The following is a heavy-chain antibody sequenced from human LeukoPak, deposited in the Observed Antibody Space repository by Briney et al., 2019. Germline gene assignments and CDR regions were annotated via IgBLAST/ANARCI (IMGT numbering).Heavy chain of an antibody. CDR3: AKDRITSQNILPNYYFDY. J-gene: IGHJ4*02. Sequence: PGGSLRLSCAASGFTFSSYAMSWVRQAPGKGLEWVSAISGSGGSTYYADSVKGRFTISRDNSKNTLCLQMNSLRAEDTAVYYCAKDRITSQNILPNYYFDYWGQGTLVTVSS. V-gene: IGHV3-23*01. D-gene: IGHD1-14*01. CDR2: ISGSGGST. CDR1: GFTFSSYA.